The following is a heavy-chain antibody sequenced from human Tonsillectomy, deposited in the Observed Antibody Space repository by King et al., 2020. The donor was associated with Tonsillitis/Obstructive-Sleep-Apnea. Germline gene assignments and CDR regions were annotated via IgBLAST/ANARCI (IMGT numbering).Heavy chain of an antibody. D-gene: IGHD3-22*01. V-gene: IGHV3-23*04. J-gene: IGHJ4*02. CDR1: GFTFTSYA. CDR2: ISGSGGST. Sequence: VQLVESGGGLVQPGESLRLSCAASGFTFTSYAMSWVRQAPGKGLEWVSTISGSGGSTFYADSVKGRFTISRDNSKNTLYLQMNSLRADDTAVYYCAKGRGGGYYDTSGHSLDYWGQGTLVTVSS. CDR3: AKGRGGGYYDTSGHSLDY.